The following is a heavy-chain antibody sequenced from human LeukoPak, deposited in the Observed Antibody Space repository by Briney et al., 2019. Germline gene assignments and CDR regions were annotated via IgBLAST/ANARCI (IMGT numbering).Heavy chain of an antibody. CDR1: GGSFSAYY. D-gene: IGHD6-19*01. CDR2: INHSGST. V-gene: IGHV4-34*01. Sequence: PSETLSLTCAVYGGSFSAYYWSWIRQPPGKGLEWIGEINHSGSTNYNPSLKSRVSISVDTSKNQFSLKLSSVTAADTAVYYCARGGDSAAVAVGIDYWDQGTLVTVSS. CDR3: ARGGDSAAVAVGIDY. J-gene: IGHJ4*02.